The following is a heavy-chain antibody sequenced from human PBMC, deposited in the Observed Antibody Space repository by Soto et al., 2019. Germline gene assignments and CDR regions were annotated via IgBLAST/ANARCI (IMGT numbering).Heavy chain of an antibody. CDR1: GFTFSNYA. J-gene: IGHJ4*02. V-gene: IGHV3-30-3*01. CDR3: ARGPIDCSGGSCRYYFDY. CDR2: ISYDGSIK. Sequence: QVQLVESGGGVVQPGRSLRLSCAASGFTFSNYAMHWVRQAPGKGLEWVVVISYDGSIKYYADSVKGRFTISRDNSKNTLYLQMNSLRADDTTMYYCARGPIDCSGGSCRYYFDYWGQGTLVTVSS. D-gene: IGHD2-15*01.